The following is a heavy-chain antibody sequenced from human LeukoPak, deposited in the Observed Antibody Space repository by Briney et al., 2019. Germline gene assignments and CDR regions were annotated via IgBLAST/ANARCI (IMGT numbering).Heavy chain of an antibody. Sequence: PGGSLRLSCAASGFTFSSYAMHWVRQAPAKGLEWVAVISYDGSNKYYADSVKGRFTISRDNSKNTLYLQMNSLRAEDTAVYYCARDIRMRGSGSNRPSYWGQGTLVTVSS. V-gene: IGHV3-30-3*01. D-gene: IGHD3-10*01. CDR2: ISYDGSNK. J-gene: IGHJ4*02. CDR3: ARDIRMRGSGSNRPSY. CDR1: GFTFSSYA.